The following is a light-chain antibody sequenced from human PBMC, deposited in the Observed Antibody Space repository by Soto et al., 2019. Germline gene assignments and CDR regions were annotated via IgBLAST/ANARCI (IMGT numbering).Light chain of an antibody. CDR3: QQTYSTPIT. Sequence: EIQMTQSPSSLSAAVGDRCTMACRASQSISNYLNWYQQRPGKAPKLLIYAASSLQSGVPSRFSGSGSGTDFTLTISSLQPEDFVTYYCQQTYSTPITFGQGTRLEIK. CDR1: QSISNY. J-gene: IGKJ5*01. CDR2: AAS. V-gene: IGKV1-39*01.